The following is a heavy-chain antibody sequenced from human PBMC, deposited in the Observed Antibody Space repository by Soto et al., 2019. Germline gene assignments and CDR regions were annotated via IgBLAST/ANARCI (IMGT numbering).Heavy chain of an antibody. D-gene: IGHD2-21*02. V-gene: IGHV3-53*01. Sequence: LRLSCAASGFNVNSDYMNWVRQTPGKGLEWVASIYSGETTYYADSVRGRFTIFSDKSKNTVYFQLSSLRIEDTAVYYCTRDGRGLGRLSLFEYWGQGVLVTVSS. J-gene: IGHJ4*02. CDR1: GFNVNSDY. CDR3: TRDGRGLGRLSLFEY. CDR2: IYSGETT.